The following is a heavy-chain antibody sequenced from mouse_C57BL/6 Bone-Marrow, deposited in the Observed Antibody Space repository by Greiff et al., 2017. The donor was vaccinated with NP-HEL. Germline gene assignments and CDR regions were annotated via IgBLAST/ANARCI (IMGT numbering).Heavy chain of an antibody. CDR2: IDPNSGGT. J-gene: IGHJ4*01. D-gene: IGHD2-3*01. CDR1: GYTFTSYW. Sequence: QVQLKEPGAELVKPGASVKLSCKASGYTFTSYWMHWVKQRPGRGLEWIGRIDPNSGGTKYNEKFKSKATLTVDKPSSTAYMQLSSLTSEDSAVYYCARSWLLRLYYAMDYWGQGTSVTVSS. CDR3: ARSWLLRLYYAMDY. V-gene: IGHV1-72*01.